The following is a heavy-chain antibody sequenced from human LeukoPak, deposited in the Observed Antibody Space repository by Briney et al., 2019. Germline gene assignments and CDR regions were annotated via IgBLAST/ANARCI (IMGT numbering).Heavy chain of an antibody. Sequence: SVKVSCXASGGTFSSYTISWVRQAPGQGLGWMGRIIPVLGIANYAQKFQGRLTITAVKSTSTAYMELSSLRSEDTAVYYCARVIYGDYIDYWGQGTLVTVSS. V-gene: IGHV1-69*02. CDR2: IIPVLGIA. J-gene: IGHJ4*02. CDR1: GGTFSSYT. CDR3: ARVIYGDYIDY. D-gene: IGHD4-17*01.